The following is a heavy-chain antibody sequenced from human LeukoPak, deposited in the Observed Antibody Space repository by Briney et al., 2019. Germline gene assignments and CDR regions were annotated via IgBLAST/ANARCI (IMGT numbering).Heavy chain of an antibody. CDR3: ARDCDRSGYYCY. Sequence: ASVKVSCKASGSSFTSYGISWGRQAPGQGLEWMGWISAYNGNTNYAQKLQGRVTITTDTSTSTAYMELRSLRSDDTAVYYCARDCDRSGYYCYWGQGTLVTVSS. J-gene: IGHJ4*02. CDR1: GSSFTSYG. CDR2: ISAYNGNT. V-gene: IGHV1-18*01. D-gene: IGHD3-22*01.